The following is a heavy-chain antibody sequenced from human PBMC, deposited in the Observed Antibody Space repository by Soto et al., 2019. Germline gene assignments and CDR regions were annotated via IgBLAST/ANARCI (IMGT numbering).Heavy chain of an antibody. CDR1: GGSISSYY. CDR3: ARSYGSGSYYNVDWFDP. J-gene: IGHJ5*02. Sequence: NPSETLTLTCTVSGGSISSYYWSWIRQPPGKGLEWIGYIYYSGSTNYNPSLKSRVTISVDTSKNQFSLKLSSVTAADTAVYYCARSYGSGSYYNVDWFDPWGQGTLVTVSS. D-gene: IGHD3-10*01. CDR2: IYYSGST. V-gene: IGHV4-59*01.